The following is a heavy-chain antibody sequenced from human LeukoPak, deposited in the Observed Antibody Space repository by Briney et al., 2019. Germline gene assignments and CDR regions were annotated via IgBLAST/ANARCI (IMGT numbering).Heavy chain of an antibody. V-gene: IGHV3-7*01. J-gene: IGHJ3*01. Sequence: GGSLRLSCAASGFTLNSYLMSWVRQAPGRGLEWEANIKKDGSEESYLDSVKGRFTVSRDNAKNSLFLQMNSLRGEDTAVYYCARSNPNRNALDLWGQGTMVTISS. CDR2: IKKDGSEE. CDR1: GFTLNSYL. D-gene: IGHD1-14*01. CDR3: ARSNPNRNALDL.